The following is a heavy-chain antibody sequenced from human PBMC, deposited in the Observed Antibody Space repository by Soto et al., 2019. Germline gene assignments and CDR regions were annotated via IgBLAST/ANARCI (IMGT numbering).Heavy chain of an antibody. CDR2: INHSGST. Sequence: SETLSLTCAVYGGSFSGYYWSWIRQPPGKGLEWIGEINHSGSTNYNSSLKSRVTISVDTSKNQFSLKLSSVTAADTAVYYCARLSGCSGGSRYSWGQGTTVTVSS. CDR1: GGSFSGYY. J-gene: IGHJ6*02. D-gene: IGHD2-15*01. V-gene: IGHV4-34*01. CDR3: ARLSGCSGGSRYS.